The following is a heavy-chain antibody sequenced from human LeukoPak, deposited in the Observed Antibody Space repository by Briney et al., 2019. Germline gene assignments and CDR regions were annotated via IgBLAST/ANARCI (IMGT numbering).Heavy chain of an antibody. J-gene: IGHJ3*02. Sequence: PGGSLRLSCAASGFTFSSYSMNWVRQAPGKGLEWVSSISSSSSYIYYADSVKGRFTISRDNAKNSLYLQMNSLRAEDTAVYYCASCVVVTAGYAFDIWGQGTMVTVSS. D-gene: IGHD2-21*02. V-gene: IGHV3-21*01. CDR1: GFTFSSYS. CDR3: ASCVVVTAGYAFDI. CDR2: ISSSSSYI.